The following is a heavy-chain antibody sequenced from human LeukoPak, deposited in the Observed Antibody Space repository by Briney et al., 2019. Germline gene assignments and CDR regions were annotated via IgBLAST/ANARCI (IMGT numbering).Heavy chain of an antibody. Sequence: ASVKVSCKVSGYTLTELSMHRVRQAPGKGLEWMGGFDPEDGETIYAQKFQGRVTMTEDTSTDTAYMELSSLRSEDTAVYYCTTLLLSSWYPRWFDPWGQGTLVTVSS. CDR3: TTLLLSSWYPRWFDP. J-gene: IGHJ5*02. CDR1: GYTLTELS. D-gene: IGHD6-13*01. V-gene: IGHV1-24*01. CDR2: FDPEDGET.